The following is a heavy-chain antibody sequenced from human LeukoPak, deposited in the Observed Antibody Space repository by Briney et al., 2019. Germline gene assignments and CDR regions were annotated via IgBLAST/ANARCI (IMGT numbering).Heavy chain of an antibody. CDR3: ARGGRDGYN. D-gene: IGHD5-24*01. CDR2: INHSGST. J-gene: IGHJ4*02. Sequence: SETLSLTCAVCGGSFSGYYWSWTRQPPGKGLEWIGEINHSGSTNYNPSLKSRVTISVDTSKNQFSLKLSSVTAADTAVYYCARGGRDGYNWGQGTLVTVSS. V-gene: IGHV4-34*01. CDR1: GGSFSGYY.